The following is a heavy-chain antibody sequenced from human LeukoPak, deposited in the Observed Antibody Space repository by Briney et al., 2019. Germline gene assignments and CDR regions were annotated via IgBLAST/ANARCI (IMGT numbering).Heavy chain of an antibody. CDR2: IYYSGST. D-gene: IGHD5-24*01. V-gene: IGHV4-61*01. J-gene: IGHJ5*02. Sequence: SETLSLTCTVSGGSVSSGSYYWSWIRQPPGKGLEWIGYIYYSGSTNYNPSLKSRVTISVDTSKNQFSLKLSSVTAADTAVYYCARGGDGYFIRFDPWGQGTLVTVSS. CDR1: GGSVSSGSYY. CDR3: ARGGDGYFIRFDP.